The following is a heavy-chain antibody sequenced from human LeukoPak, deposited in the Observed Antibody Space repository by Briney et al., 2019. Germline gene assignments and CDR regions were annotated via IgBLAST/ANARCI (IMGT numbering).Heavy chain of an antibody. V-gene: IGHV3-23*01. CDR1: GFTFSSYA. CDR3: GTVARGYYFDY. CDR2: ISGSAGST. J-gene: IGHJ4*02. Sequence: GGSLRLSCAASGFTFSSYAMSWVRQAPGKGLEWVSSISGSAGSTYYADSVKGRFTISRDNSKNTLYLQMNSLRAEDTAVYYCGTVARGYYFDYWGQGTLVTVSS. D-gene: IGHD6-19*01.